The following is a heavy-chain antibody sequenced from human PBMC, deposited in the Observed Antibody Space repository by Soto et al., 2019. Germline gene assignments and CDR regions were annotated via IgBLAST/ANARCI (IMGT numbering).Heavy chain of an antibody. J-gene: IGHJ4*02. CDR3: AKGGGSSPCDY. CDR2: ISGSGGST. CDR1: GFTFSNYA. Sequence: EAQLLESGGGLVQPGGSLRLSCAASGFTFSNYAMSWVRQAPGRGLEWVSAISGSGGSTYFADSVKGRFTISRDNAKNTLYLQMSSLRAEDTAVYYCAKGGGSSPCDYWGQGSLVTVSS. V-gene: IGHV3-23*01. D-gene: IGHD1-26*01.